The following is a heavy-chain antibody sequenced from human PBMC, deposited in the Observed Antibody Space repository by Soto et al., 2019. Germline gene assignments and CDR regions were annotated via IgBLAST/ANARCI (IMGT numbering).Heavy chain of an antibody. CDR1: GGSIRSYY. Sequence: SETLSLTCTVSGGSIRSYYWSWIRQPPGKGLEWIGYIYYSGSTNYNPSLKSRVTISVDTSKNQFSLKLSSVTAADTAVYYCARESVGAFDIRGQGTMVTVSS. CDR2: IYYSGST. V-gene: IGHV4-59*01. CDR3: ARESVGAFDI. J-gene: IGHJ3*02. D-gene: IGHD1-26*01.